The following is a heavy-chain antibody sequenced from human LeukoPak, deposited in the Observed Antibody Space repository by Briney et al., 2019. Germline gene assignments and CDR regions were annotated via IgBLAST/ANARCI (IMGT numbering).Heavy chain of an antibody. CDR1: GGSISSYY. Sequence: PSETLSLTCTVSGGSISSYYWRWIRQPTGKGLEWIGYIYYSGSTNYNPSLKSRVTISVDTSKNQFSLKLSSVTAADTAVYYCARGSGYSYGYDAFDIWGQGTMVTVSS. J-gene: IGHJ3*02. CDR2: IYYSGST. D-gene: IGHD5-18*01. V-gene: IGHV4-59*01. CDR3: ARGSGYSYGYDAFDI.